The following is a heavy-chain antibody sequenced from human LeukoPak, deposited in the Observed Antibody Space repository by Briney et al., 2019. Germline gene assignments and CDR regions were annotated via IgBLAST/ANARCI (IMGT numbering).Heavy chain of an antibody. J-gene: IGHJ4*02. CDR1: GYSISNTHY. Sequence: PSETLSLTCAVPGYSISNTHYWGWIRQPPGKGLEWIGSIYNSGSTHYNPSLKSRVTISVDTSMNQFSLKLSSVTAADTAVYYCARNSSGIHFDYWGRRTLVTVSS. V-gene: IGHV4-38-2*01. CDR2: IYNSGST. D-gene: IGHD3-22*01. CDR3: ARNSSGIHFDY.